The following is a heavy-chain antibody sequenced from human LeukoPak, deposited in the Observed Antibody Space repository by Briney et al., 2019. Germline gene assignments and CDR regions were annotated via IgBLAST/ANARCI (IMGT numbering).Heavy chain of an antibody. CDR1: GFTFRSYG. V-gene: IGHV3-33*03. D-gene: IGHD1-7*01. CDR2: IYYDGINE. Sequence: GWSLTLSCAPCGFTFRSYGIHWVRQAAAKGRAGVAVIYYDGINEYYAESVKGRFTTSRDSSKNTVYLQMNSLRAEDTAVYYCAKVGNWNYVGFYYFYMDVWGTGTTVSVSS. CDR3: AKVGNWNYVGFYYFYMDV. J-gene: IGHJ6*03.